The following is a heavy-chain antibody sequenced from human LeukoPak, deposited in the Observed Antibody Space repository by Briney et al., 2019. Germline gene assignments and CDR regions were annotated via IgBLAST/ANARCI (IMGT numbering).Heavy chain of an antibody. CDR3: ARGQTTVTYVGAFDI. D-gene: IGHD4-17*01. CDR2: ISSSSSTI. J-gene: IGHJ3*02. Sequence: GGSLRLSCAASGLTFSSYSMNWVRQAPGKGLEWVSRISSSSSTIYYADSVKGRFTISRDNAKNSLYLQMNSLRAEDTAVYYCARGQTTVTYVGAFDIWGQGTMVTVPS. V-gene: IGHV3-48*04. CDR1: GLTFSSYS.